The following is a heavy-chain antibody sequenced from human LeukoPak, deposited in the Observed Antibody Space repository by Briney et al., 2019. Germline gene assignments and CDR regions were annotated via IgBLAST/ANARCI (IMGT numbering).Heavy chain of an antibody. CDR2: IYTSGST. V-gene: IGHV4-61*09. CDR1: GGSISSGSYY. CDR3: AREVVVPAAINWFDP. J-gene: IGHJ5*02. D-gene: IGHD2-2*01. Sequence: SETLSLTCTVSGGSISSGSYYWSWLRQPAGKGLEWIGHIYTSGSTNYNPSLKSRVTTSVDTSKNQFSLKLSSVTTADTAVYYCAREVVVPAAINWFDPWGQGTLVTVSA.